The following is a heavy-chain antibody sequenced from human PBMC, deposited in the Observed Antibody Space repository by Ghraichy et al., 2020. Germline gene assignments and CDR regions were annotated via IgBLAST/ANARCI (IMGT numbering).Heavy chain of an antibody. D-gene: IGHD2-15*01. CDR2: ISGSGGST. Sequence: GESLNISCAASGFTFSSYAMSWVRQAPGKGLEWVSAISGSGGSTYYADSVKGRFTISRDNSKNTLYLQMNSLRAEDTAVYYCAKDGIVVVVAATPYYYYGMDVWGQGTTVTVSS. J-gene: IGHJ6*02. CDR3: AKDGIVVVVAATPYYYYGMDV. CDR1: GFTFSSYA. V-gene: IGHV3-23*01.